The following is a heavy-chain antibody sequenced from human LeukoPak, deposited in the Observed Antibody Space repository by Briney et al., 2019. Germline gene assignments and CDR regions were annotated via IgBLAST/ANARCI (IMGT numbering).Heavy chain of an antibody. CDR2: IKKDGSET. CDR3: ARDTIHYDFWSGYPTEDWFDP. V-gene: IGHV3-7*01. Sequence: PGGSLRLSCAASGFTFSSSWMSWVRQAPGKGLEWVANIKKDGSETYYVDSVKGRFTISRDNAKNSLYLQMNSLRAEDTAVYYCARDTIHYDFWSGYPTEDWFDPWGQGTLVTVSS. J-gene: IGHJ5*02. D-gene: IGHD3-3*01. CDR1: GFTFSSSW.